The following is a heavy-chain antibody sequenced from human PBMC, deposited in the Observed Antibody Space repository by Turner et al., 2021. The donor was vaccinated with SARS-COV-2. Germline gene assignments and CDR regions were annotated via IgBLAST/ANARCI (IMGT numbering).Heavy chain of an antibody. J-gene: IGHJ4*02. CDR3: ARFTPAGGNDY. Sequence: QVQLQESGPGLVKPSGTLSLTCTVSGGAMISYYWSWIRQPPGKGLEWSAYMDASGSTFYNPSLKSRVTISGDASKNQFSLRVTSVTAADTAVYYCARFTPAGGNDYWGQGTLVTVSS. D-gene: IGHD6-13*01. CDR2: MDASGST. CDR1: GGAMISYY. V-gene: IGHV4-59*01.